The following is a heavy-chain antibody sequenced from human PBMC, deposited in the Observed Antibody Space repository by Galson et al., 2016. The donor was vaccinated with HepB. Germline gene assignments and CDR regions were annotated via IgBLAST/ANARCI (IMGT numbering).Heavy chain of an antibody. Sequence: DGYAMHWVRQTPGKGLEWVSGISWNSGSIGYADSVKGRFIISRDNAKNSLYLQMNSLRSEDTALYYCAKVDRWRYDAFDIWGQGTMVAVSS. V-gene: IGHV3-9*01. CDR1: DGYA. J-gene: IGHJ3*02. CDR3: AKVDRWRYDAFDI. D-gene: IGHD3/OR15-3a*01. CDR2: ISWNSGSI.